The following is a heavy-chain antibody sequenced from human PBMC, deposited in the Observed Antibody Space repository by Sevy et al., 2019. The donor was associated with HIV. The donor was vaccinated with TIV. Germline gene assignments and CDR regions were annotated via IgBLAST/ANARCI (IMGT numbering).Heavy chain of an antibody. CDR1: GFTFSNYA. J-gene: IGHJ4*02. D-gene: IGHD6-19*01. CDR2: FSTSGDGGART. CDR3: AKDGEYSSGWYTGYFDD. V-gene: IGHV3-23*01. Sequence: GGSLRLSCVASGFTFSNYAMSWVRQAPGKGLEWVSAFSTSGDGGARTDYADSVKGRFTVSRDNSKNALYLQMNSLRAEDTAVYYCAKDGEYSSGWYTGYFDDCGQGTLVTVSS.